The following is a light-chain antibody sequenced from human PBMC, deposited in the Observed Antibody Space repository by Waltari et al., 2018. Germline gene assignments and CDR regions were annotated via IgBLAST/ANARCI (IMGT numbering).Light chain of an antibody. V-gene: IGKV1-16*01. Sequence: DIQITQSPSSLSASVGDRVTLTCRASQGISSYLVWFQQKPGKAPKYLIYAASSLQSGVPSRVSGSGSGTDFTLTISSLQPEDFATYYCQQYNSYPHTFGGGTKVEIK. CDR1: QGISSY. CDR2: AAS. CDR3: QQYNSYPHT. J-gene: IGKJ4*01.